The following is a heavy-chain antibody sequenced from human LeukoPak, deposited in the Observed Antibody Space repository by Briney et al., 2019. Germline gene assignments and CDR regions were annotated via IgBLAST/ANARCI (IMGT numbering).Heavy chain of an antibody. J-gene: IGHJ3*02. CDR1: GFTFSSYA. D-gene: IGHD4-17*01. Sequence: GGSLRLSCAASGFTFSSYAMHWVRQAPGKGLEYVSAISSNGGSTYYANSVKGRFTISRDNSKNTLYLQMGSLRAEDMAVYYCARETVRGAFDIWGQGTMVTVSS. CDR3: ARETVRGAFDI. V-gene: IGHV3-64*01. CDR2: ISSNGGST.